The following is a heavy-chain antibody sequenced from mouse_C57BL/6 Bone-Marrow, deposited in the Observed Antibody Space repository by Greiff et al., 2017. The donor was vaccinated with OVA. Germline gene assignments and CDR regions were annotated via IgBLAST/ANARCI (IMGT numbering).Heavy chain of an antibody. D-gene: IGHD1-1*01. CDR2: IYPYNDGT. J-gene: IGHJ2*01. V-gene: IGHV1-14*01. CDR3: ADITAVVATDY. CDR1: GYTFTSYV. Sequence: EVQLQQSGPELVKPGASVKMSCKASGYTFTSYVMHWVKQKPGQGLEWIGYIYPYNDGTKYNEKFKGKATLSSDKSSSTAYLQLSSLTSEDSAVYYCADITAVVATDYWGQGTTLTVSS.